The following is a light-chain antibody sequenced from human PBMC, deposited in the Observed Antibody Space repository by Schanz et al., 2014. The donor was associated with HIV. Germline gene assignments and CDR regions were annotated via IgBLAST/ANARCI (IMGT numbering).Light chain of an antibody. J-gene: IGLJ3*02. CDR2: DND. CDR1: NSNTAFNY. Sequence: QSVLTQPPSVSAAPGQSVLISCSGSNSNTAFNYVSWYQQLPGRAPRLLIYDNDKLSSGVPDRFSASKSGTSATLVITRLQTGDEADYYCGAWDNSLAAWLFGGGTKLTVL. V-gene: IGLV1-51*01. CDR3: GAWDNSLAAWL.